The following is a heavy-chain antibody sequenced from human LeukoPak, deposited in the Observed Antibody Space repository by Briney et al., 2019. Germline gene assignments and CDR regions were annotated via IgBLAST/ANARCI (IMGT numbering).Heavy chain of an antibody. CDR2: ISYDGSNK. V-gene: IGHV3-30*18. Sequence: GGSLRLSCAASGFTFSSYGMHWVRQAPGKGLEWAALISYDGSNKYYADSVKGRFTISRSNSKNTLYLQMNSLRAEDTAVYYCAKDRYSSGWGAAFDIWGQGTMVTVSS. D-gene: IGHD6-19*01. CDR3: AKDRYSSGWGAAFDI. CDR1: GFTFSSYG. J-gene: IGHJ3*02.